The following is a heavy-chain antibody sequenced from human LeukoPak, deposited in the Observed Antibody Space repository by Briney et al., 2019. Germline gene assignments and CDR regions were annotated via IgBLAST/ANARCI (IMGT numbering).Heavy chain of an antibody. J-gene: IGHJ4*02. Sequence: QTLSLTCTFSGFSLSTSGMCVSWIRQPPGKALEWLARIDWDGDKYYSTSLKTRLTISKDTSKNQVVLTMTNMDPVDTATYYCARQYSSGWYWNYWGQGTLVTVSS. CDR2: IDWDGDK. D-gene: IGHD6-13*01. CDR1: GFSLSTSGMC. CDR3: ARQYSSGWYWNY. V-gene: IGHV2-70*11.